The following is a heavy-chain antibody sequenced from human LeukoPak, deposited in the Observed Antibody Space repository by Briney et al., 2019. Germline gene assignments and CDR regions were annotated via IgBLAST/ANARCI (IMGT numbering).Heavy chain of an antibody. CDR1: GFTFSTYA. V-gene: IGHV3-30*04. D-gene: IGHD3-10*01. CDR2: ISYEGNNK. CDR3: ARTEWYGSGSYSGFDY. Sequence: GGSLRLSCAASGFTFSTYAIHWVRQAPGKGREWVSVISYEGNNKYYADSVKGRFTISRDNSKNTLYMQINSHRAEDTAMYYCARTEWYGSGSYSGFDYWGQGPLVTVSS. J-gene: IGHJ4*02.